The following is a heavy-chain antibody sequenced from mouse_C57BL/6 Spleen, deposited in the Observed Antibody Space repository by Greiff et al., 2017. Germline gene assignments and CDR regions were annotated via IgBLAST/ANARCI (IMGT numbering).Heavy chain of an antibody. V-gene: IGHV14-4*01. CDR3: TVYGSSYLYYAMDY. Sequence: VQLQQSGAELVRPGASVKLSCTASGFNIKDDYMHWVKQRPEQGLEWIGWIDPENGDTEYASKFQGKATITADTSSNTAYLQLSSLTSEDTAVYYCTVYGSSYLYYAMDYWGQGTSVTVSS. D-gene: IGHD1-1*01. CDR1: GFNIKDDY. CDR2: IDPENGDT. J-gene: IGHJ4*01.